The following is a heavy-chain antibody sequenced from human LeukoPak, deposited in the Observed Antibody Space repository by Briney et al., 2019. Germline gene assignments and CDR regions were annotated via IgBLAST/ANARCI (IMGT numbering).Heavy chain of an antibody. D-gene: IGHD3-10*01. V-gene: IGHV4-34*01. CDR2: INHSGST. CDR1: GGSFSGYY. CDR3: ARDQYYGSGNAWYYYMDV. Sequence: SETLSLTCTVYGGSFSGYYWSWIRQPPGKGLEWIGEINHSGSTNYNPSLKSRVTISVDTSKNQFSLKLSSVTAADTAVYYCARDQYYGSGNAWYYYMDVWGKGTTVTISS. J-gene: IGHJ6*03.